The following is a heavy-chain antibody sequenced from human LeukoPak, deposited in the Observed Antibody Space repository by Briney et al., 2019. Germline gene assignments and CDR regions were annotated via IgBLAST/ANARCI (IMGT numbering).Heavy chain of an antibody. CDR1: GYTFSDYY. CDR3: ARGRPSAEPPDH. J-gene: IGHJ4*02. D-gene: IGHD6-6*01. CDR2: INPNTGGA. Sequence: GASVKVSCKASGYTFSDYYIHWVRQAPGQGLEYMGWINPNTGGASYAQKFRVRVTVTRDTSSSTVYMQLSTLTSDDTAVYSCARGRPSAEPPDHWGQGTLVAVSS. V-gene: IGHV1-2*02.